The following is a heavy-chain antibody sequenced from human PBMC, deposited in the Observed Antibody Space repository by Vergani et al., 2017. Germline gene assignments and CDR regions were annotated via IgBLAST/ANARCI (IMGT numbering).Heavy chain of an antibody. CDR1: GFTVSTNY. V-gene: IGHV3-53*02. CDR2: VSTGTKSQ. Sequence: EVQLVETGGGLIQPGGSLRLSCAASGFTVSTNYMTWVRQAPGEGLEWVSFVSTGTKSQSYAESVKGRFTISRDSARNSLYLQMDSLRAEDTAVYYCAREYSSTSGRAFDFWGQGTKVTVSS. D-gene: IGHD2-2*01. J-gene: IGHJ3*01. CDR3: AREYSSTSGRAFDF.